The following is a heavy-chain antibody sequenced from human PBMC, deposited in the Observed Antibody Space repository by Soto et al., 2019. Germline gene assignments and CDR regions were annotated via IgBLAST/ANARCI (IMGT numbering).Heavy chain of an antibody. D-gene: IGHD3-3*01. CDR3: AHSLRRTSSRLLEWPIFDP. V-gene: IGHV2-5*02. CDR2: IYWDDDN. J-gene: IGHJ5*02. Sequence: QITLKESGPTLVKPTQTLTLTCTFSGFSLSTDGVGVGWIRQPPGKALEWLALIYWDDDNRYSPSLKNRLTITRDTSKNEVVLTMTNMDPVDTATYYCAHSLRRTSSRLLEWPIFDPWGQGTLVTVSS. CDR1: GFSLSTDGVG.